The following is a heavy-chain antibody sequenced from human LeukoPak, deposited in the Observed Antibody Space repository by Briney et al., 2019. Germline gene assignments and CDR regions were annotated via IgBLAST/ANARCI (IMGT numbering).Heavy chain of an antibody. D-gene: IGHD4-17*01. CDR1: GGTFSSYD. J-gene: IGHJ4*02. Sequence: ASVKVSCKASGGTFSSYDISWVRQAPGQGLEWMGRIIPNCCTANYAQNFQGRVTITADESTSTAYMELSSLRSEDTAVYYCARLEITTVTTSDYWGQGTLVTVSS. V-gene: IGHV1-69*13. CDR3: ARLEITTVTTSDY. CDR2: IIPNCCTA.